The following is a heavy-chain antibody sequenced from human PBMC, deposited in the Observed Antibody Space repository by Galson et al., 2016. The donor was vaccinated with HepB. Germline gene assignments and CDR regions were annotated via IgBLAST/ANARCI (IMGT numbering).Heavy chain of an antibody. CDR2: ITGSGENT. V-gene: IGHV3-23*01. J-gene: IGHJ4*02. CDR3: AKETPQYGVWTGHTV. D-gene: IGHD3/OR15-3a*01. CDR1: GFTFSNYA. Sequence: CAASGFTFSNYAMTWVRQAPGKGLEWVSAITGSGENTYYADSVKGRFIISRDNSRNTLYLQMSSLRAEDTAQYYCAKETPQYGVWTGHTVWGQGTLVTLSS.